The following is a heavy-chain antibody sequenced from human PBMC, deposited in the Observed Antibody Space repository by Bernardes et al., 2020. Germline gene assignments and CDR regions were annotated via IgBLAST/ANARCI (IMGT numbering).Heavy chain of an antibody. D-gene: IGHD2-2*01. Sequence: SGPTLVKPTQTLTLTCTFSGFSLSTSGVGVGWIRQPLGKALEWLALIYWDDDKRYSPSLKSRLTITKDTSKNQVVLTMTNMDPVDTATYYCAHSRTWNIVVVPAAIGGSGYFDYWGQGTLVTVSS. CDR2: IYWDDDK. V-gene: IGHV2-5*02. J-gene: IGHJ4*02. CDR1: GFSLSTSGVG. CDR3: AHSRTWNIVVVPAAIGGSGYFDY.